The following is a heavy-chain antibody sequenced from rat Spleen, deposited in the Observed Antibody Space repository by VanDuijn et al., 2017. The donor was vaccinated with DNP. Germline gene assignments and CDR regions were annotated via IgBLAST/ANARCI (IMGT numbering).Heavy chain of an antibody. CDR1: DYSINSNY. Sequence: EVQLQESGPGLVKPSQSLSLTCSVTDYSINSNYWGWIRKFPGNKMEYIGHISYSGSTNYNPSLKSRISITRDTSKNQFFLQVNSVTTEDTATYYCTRWTRYFDYWGQGIMVTVSS. V-gene: IGHV3-1*01. D-gene: IGHD1-7*01. CDR3: TRWTRYFDY. CDR2: ISYSGST. J-gene: IGHJ2*01.